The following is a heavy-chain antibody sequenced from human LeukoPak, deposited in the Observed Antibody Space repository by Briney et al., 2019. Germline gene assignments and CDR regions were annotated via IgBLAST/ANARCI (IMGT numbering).Heavy chain of an antibody. D-gene: IGHD3-10*01. J-gene: IGHJ4*02. CDR3: ARAPRGSVSWFDY. Sequence: SETLSLTCAVYGVSFSGYYWSWIRQPPGKGLEWIGFIYYSGSTNYNPSLKSRVTISGDTSKSHLSLNVSSVTAADTAVYYCARAPRGSVSWFDYWGQGTLVTVSS. CDR2: IYYSGST. V-gene: IGHV4-59*01. CDR1: GVSFSGYY.